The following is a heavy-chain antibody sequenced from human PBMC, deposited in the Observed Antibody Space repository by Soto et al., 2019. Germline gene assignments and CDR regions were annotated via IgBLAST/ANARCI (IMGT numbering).Heavy chain of an antibody. V-gene: IGHV6-1*01. D-gene: IGHD3-10*01. Sequence: SQTLSLTCVISGDSVSSNSAAWNWIRQSPSRGLEWLGRTYYRSRWYNDYAVSVRSRITVNADTSKNQFSLHLNSVTPEDTAVYYCASTGFGLGYYGMDVWGQGTTVTVSS. CDR2: TYYRSRWYN. CDR1: GDSVSSNSAA. CDR3: ASTGFGLGYYGMDV. J-gene: IGHJ6*02.